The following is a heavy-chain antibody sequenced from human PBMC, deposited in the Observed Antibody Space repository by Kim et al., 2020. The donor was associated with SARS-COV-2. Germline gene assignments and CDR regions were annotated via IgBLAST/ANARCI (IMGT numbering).Heavy chain of an antibody. D-gene: IGHD1-26*01. CDR1: GFTFSSYG. V-gene: IGHV3-33*06. CDR2: IWYDGRNK. CDR3: AKDREGAFDI. J-gene: IGHJ3*02. Sequence: GGSLRLSCAASGFTFSSYGMHWVRQAPGKGLEWVAVIWYDGRNKYYADSVKGRLTISRDNSKNTLYLQMNSLGAEDTAVYYCAKDREGAFDIWGQGTMVTVSS.